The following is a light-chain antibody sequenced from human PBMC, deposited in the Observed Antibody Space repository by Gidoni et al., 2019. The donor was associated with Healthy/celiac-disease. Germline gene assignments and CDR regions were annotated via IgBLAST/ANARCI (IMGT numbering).Light chain of an antibody. CDR3: AAWDDSLSGHVV. CDR2: RNN. J-gene: IGLJ2*01. Sequence: QSVLTQPPSASGTPGQRVTISCSGSSSNIGSNYVYWYQQLPGTAPKLLIYRNNRRPSVVPDRFSGSKSGTSASLAISGLRSEDEADYYCAAWDDSLSGHVVFGGGTKLTVL. V-gene: IGLV1-47*01. CDR1: SSNIGSNY.